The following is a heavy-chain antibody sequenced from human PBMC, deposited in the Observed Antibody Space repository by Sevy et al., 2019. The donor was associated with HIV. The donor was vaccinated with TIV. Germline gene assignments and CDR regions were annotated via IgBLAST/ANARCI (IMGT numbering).Heavy chain of an antibody. CDR3: AREAGSTYYGLIDF. CDR2: INPKSGGT. CDR1: GYTFTNNY. D-gene: IGHD1-26*01. V-gene: IGHV1-2*06. J-gene: IGHJ4*02. Sequence: ASVKVSCRASGYTFTNNYVHWVRQAPGQGLEWMGRINPKSGGTKYAQNFQGRFTMTRDTSISTAYMEVTRLRFDDTALYYCAREAGSTYYGLIDFWGQGCLVTVSS.